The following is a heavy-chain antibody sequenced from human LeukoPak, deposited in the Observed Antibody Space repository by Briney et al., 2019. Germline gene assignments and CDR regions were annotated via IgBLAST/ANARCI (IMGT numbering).Heavy chain of an antibody. CDR1: GFTFSSHG. D-gene: IGHD1-26*01. V-gene: IGHV3-23*01. CDR2: ISGSGDYT. J-gene: IGHJ4*02. Sequence: GGSLRLSCAASGFTFSSHGMSRVRQAPGKGLEWVSTISGSGDYTYYADSVKGRFTISRDNAKNSLYLQMNSLRAEDTAVYYCATLVGATVHFDYWGQGTLVTVSS. CDR3: ATLVGATVHFDY.